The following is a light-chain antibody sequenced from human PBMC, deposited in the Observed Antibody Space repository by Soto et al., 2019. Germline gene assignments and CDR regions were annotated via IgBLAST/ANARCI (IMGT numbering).Light chain of an antibody. Sequence: QSVLTQPASVSGSPGQWVTISCTGTSSDVGGYNYVSWYQQHPGNAPKLMIYDVSNRPSGVSNRFSGSKSGNTASLTISGLRAEDEADYYCSSYTSSSTLVVFGGGTKVTVL. J-gene: IGLJ2*01. CDR3: SSYTSSSTLVV. CDR2: DVS. V-gene: IGLV2-14*01. CDR1: SSDVGGYNY.